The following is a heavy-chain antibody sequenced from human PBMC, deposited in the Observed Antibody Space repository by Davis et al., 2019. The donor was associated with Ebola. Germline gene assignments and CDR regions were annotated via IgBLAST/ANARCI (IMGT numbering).Heavy chain of an antibody. CDR3: AREGTGNGFIYYYGMDV. J-gene: IGHJ6*02. D-gene: IGHD1-1*01. Sequence: AASVKVSCKASGYTFSNYAINWVRQATGQGLEWMGWMNPNSGDTGYAQKFQGRVTMTSNTSISTAYMELSSLRSEDTAVYYCAREGTGNGFIYYYGMDVWGQGTTVTVSS. CDR2: MNPNSGDT. CDR1: GYTFSNYA. V-gene: IGHV1-8*01.